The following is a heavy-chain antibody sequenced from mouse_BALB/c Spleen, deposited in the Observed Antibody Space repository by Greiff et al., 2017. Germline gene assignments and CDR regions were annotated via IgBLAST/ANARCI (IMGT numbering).Heavy chain of an antibody. Sequence: EVQRVESGGGLVKPGGSLKLSCAASGFTFSSYAMSWVRQSPEKRLEWVAEISSGGSYTYYPDTVTGRFTISRDNAKNTLYLEMSSLRSEDTAMYYCARAYGNYGFDYWGQGTTLTVSS. J-gene: IGHJ2*01. CDR1: GFTFSSYA. V-gene: IGHV5-9-4*01. CDR2: ISSGGSYT. CDR3: ARAYGNYGFDY. D-gene: IGHD2-1*01.